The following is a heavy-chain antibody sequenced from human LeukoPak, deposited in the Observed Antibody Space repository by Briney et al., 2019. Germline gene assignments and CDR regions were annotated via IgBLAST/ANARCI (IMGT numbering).Heavy chain of an antibody. CDR1: GFTFSSYA. D-gene: IGHD3-10*01. J-gene: IGHJ4*02. Sequence: GGCLSLSCAASGFTFSSYAMSWVRQAPGKGLEWVSAISGSGGSTYYADSVKGRFTISRDNSKNTLYLQMNSLRAEDTAVYYCAKDWRYYGSGSYYTPDYWGQGTLVTVSS. CDR2: ISGSGGST. CDR3: AKDWRYYGSGSYYTPDY. V-gene: IGHV3-23*01.